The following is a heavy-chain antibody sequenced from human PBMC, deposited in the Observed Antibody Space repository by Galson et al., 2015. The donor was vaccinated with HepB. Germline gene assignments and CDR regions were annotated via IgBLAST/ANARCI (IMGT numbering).Heavy chain of an antibody. D-gene: IGHD6-13*01. V-gene: IGHV3-21*01. CDR1: GFTFSSYS. J-gene: IGHJ3*02. Sequence: SLRLSCAASGFTFSSYSMNWVRQAPGKGLEWVSSISSSSSYIYYADSVKGRFTISRDNAKNSLYLQMNSLRAEDTAVYYCARVVVAWGPLSSDAFDIWGQGTMVTVSS. CDR3: ARVVVAWGPLSSDAFDI. CDR2: ISSSSSYI.